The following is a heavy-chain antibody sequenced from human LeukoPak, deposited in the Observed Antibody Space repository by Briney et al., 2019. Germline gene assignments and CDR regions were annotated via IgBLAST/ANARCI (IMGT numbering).Heavy chain of an antibody. D-gene: IGHD3-10*01. V-gene: IGHV1-18*01. CDR2: ISAYNGNT. Sequence: ASVKVSCKASGYTFTSYGISWVRQAPGQGLEWMGWISAYNGNTNYAQKLQGRVTMTTDTSKSTAYMELRSLRSDDTAVYYCARHPTSILWFKEVYRGYFDYWGQGNPGTLSP. J-gene: IGHJ4*02. CDR1: GYTFTSYG. CDR3: ARHPTSILWFKEVYRGYFDY.